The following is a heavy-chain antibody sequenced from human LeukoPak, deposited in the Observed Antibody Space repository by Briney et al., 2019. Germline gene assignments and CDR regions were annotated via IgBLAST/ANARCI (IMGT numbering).Heavy chain of an antibody. CDR3: AREPLSYYGSGSYPFDY. J-gene: IGHJ4*02. V-gene: IGHV1-46*01. Sequence: ASVKVSCKASGYTFTSYYMHWVRQAPGQGLEWMGIINPSGGSTSYAQKFQGRVTMTRDTSTSTVYMELSSLRSEDTAVYYCAREPLSYYGSGSYPFDYWGQGTLVTVSS. CDR2: INPSGGST. D-gene: IGHD3-10*01. CDR1: GYTFTSYY.